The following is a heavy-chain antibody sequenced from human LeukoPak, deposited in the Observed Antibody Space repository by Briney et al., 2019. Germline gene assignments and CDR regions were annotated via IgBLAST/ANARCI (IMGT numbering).Heavy chain of an antibody. CDR1: GFTFSNYG. CDR3: AKTYSSGWLGDYDY. V-gene: IGHV3-23*01. D-gene: IGHD6-19*01. CDR2: ISGNDANT. J-gene: IGHJ4*02. Sequence: LPGGSLRLSCAASGFTFSNYGMNWVRQAPGKGLEWVAGISGNDANTYYADSVKGRSTLSRDNYQNTIYLQMNSLRDEDTAVYYCAKTYSSGWLGDYDYWGQGTLVTVSS.